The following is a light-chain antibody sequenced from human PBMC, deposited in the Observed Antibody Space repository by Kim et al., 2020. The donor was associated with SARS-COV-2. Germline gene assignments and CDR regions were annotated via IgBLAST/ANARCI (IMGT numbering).Light chain of an antibody. CDR2: YDS. J-gene: IGLJ3*02. V-gene: IGLV3-21*04. CDR3: QVWDSSSV. CDR1: NIGNKS. Sequence: SYELTQPPSVSVAPGKTARITCGGNNIGNKSVHWYQQKPGQAPVLVIYYDSDRPSGIPERFSGSNSGNTATLTISRVEAGDEADYYCQVWDSSSVFGGGTQLTVL.